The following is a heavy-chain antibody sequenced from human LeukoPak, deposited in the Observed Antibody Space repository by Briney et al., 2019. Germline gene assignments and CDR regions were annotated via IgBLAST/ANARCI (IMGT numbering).Heavy chain of an antibody. CDR2: IYYSGST. CDR3: ARGFGPFTYFDY. Sequence: SETLSLTCTVSGGSISSGGYYWSWIRQHPGKGLEWIGYIYYSGSTYYNPSLKSRVTISVDTSKNQLSLKLSSVTAADADVYYCARGFGPFTYFDYWGQGTLVTVSS. V-gene: IGHV4-31*03. D-gene: IGHD3-10*01. CDR1: GGSISSGGYY. J-gene: IGHJ4*02.